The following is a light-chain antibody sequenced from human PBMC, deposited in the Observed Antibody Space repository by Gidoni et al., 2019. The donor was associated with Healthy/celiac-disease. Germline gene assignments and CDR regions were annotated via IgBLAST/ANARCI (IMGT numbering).Light chain of an antibody. CDR3: QQVDTSPT. Sequence: DIQLTQSPSFLSASLGDRVTITCRASQGISTFLAWYQQKPGRAPKLLISASSTLQGGVPSRFSGGGSGRYFALTISSLQPEDFATYYCQQVDTSPTFGQXTRLEIK. CDR1: QGISTF. J-gene: IGKJ5*01. V-gene: IGKV1-9*01. CDR2: ASS.